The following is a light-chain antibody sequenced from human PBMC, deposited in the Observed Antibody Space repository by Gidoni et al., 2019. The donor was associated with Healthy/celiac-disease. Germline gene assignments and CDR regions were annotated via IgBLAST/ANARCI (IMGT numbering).Light chain of an antibody. CDR1: QSISSL. V-gene: IGKV1-5*03. CDR3: QQYNSYPWT. CDR2: KAY. Sequence: DIQMTQSTSTLSASVGDRVTITCRARQSISSLLCWYQQKPGKASKLLIDKAYSLASGAPSRSSGSGAGKESTPISSRVQQDDFASYYCQQYNSYPWTFGQGTKVEIK. J-gene: IGKJ1*01.